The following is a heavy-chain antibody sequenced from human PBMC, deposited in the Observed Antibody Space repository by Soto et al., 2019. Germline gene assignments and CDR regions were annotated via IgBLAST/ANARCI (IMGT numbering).Heavy chain of an antibody. Sequence: ESGGGLEQPGGSLRLSCVASGFTFSHYAMNWIRQAPGKGLEWVSSISGSDDRTFFADSVKGRFTISRDNCKDTVFLQMNNLRGEDTALYYCTKGGRGIDIFFDSWGQGTLVSVSS. CDR3: TKGGRGIDIFFDS. V-gene: IGHV3-23*01. D-gene: IGHD3-9*01. CDR1: GFTFSHYA. J-gene: IGHJ4*02. CDR2: ISGSDDRT.